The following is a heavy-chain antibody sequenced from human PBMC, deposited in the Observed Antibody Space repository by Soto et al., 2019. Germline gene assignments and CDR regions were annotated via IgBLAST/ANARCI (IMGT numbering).Heavy chain of an antibody. Sequence: GGSLRLSCAASGFTFSSYSMNWVRQAPGKGLEWVSYISSSSSTIYYADSVKGRFTISRDNAKNSLYLQMNSLRAEDTAVYYCARGLSDYGDPNWFDPWGQGTLVTVSS. CDR3: ARGLSDYGDPNWFDP. D-gene: IGHD4-17*01. CDR2: ISSSSSTI. V-gene: IGHV3-48*01. J-gene: IGHJ5*02. CDR1: GFTFSSYS.